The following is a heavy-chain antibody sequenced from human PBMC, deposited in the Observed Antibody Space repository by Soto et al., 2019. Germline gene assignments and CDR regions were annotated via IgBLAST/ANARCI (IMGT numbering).Heavy chain of an antibody. CDR2: ISAYNGNT. D-gene: IGHD3-16*01. Sequence: ASVKVSCKASGYTFTSYVISLLRQAPGQGLEWMGWISAYNGNTNYAQKLQGRVTMTTDTSTSTAYMELRSLRSDDTAVYYCASAYSPYDAFDIWGQGTMVTVSS. J-gene: IGHJ3*02. V-gene: IGHV1-18*01. CDR1: GYTFTSYV. CDR3: ASAYSPYDAFDI.